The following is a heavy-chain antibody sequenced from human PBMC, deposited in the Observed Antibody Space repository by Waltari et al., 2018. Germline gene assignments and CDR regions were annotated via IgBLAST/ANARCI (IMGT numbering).Heavy chain of an antibody. CDR2: IRYDGSNK. D-gene: IGHD1-26*01. V-gene: IGHV3-30*02. J-gene: IGHJ5*02. CDR1: GFTFSSYG. Sequence: QVQLVESGGGVVQPGGSLRLSCAASGFTFSSYGMHWVRQAPAKGLEWVAFIRYDGSNKYYADSVKGRVTISRDNSKNTLYLQMNSLRAEDTAVYYCAKNPSKYSGSYLGWFDPWGQGTLVTVSS. CDR3: AKNPSKYSGSYLGWFDP.